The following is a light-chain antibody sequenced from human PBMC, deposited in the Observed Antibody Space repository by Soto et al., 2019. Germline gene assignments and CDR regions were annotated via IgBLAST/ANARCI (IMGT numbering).Light chain of an antibody. CDR1: QSVSSSH. V-gene: IGKV3-20*01. CDR3: QQYGASPWT. Sequence: EVELTQSPGTLSLSPGERATLSCRASQSVSSSHLDWYQQKRGQAPRLLIYDTSTRATGIPDRFSGSGSGTDFTLTISRLEPEDFAVYHCQQYGASPWTFGQGTKVDNK. J-gene: IGKJ1*01. CDR2: DTS.